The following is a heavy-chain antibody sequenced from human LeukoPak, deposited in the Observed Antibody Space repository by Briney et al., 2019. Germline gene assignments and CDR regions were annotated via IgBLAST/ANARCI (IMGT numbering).Heavy chain of an antibody. CDR2: IGTTGDT. D-gene: IGHD6-19*01. J-gene: IGHJ2*01. CDR3: ARERGSSGWGRDWYFDL. V-gene: IGHV3-13*01. CDR1: GFTFSSYD. Sequence: GGSLRLSCAASGFTFSSYDMHWVRQATGKGLEWVSAIGTTGDTYYPGSLKGRFTISRENAKNSLYLQMNSLRAGDTAVYYCARERGSSGWGRDWYFDLWGRGTLVTVSS.